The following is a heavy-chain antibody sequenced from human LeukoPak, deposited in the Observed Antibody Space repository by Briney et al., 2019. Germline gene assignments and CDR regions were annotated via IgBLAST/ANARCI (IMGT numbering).Heavy chain of an antibody. V-gene: IGHV5-51*01. CDR1: GYSFTSYW. CDR2: IYPGDSDT. Sequence: GESLQISCKGSGYSFTSYWIAWVRQMPGKGLEWMGIIYPGDSDTRYSPSFQGQVTISADKSISTAYLQWSSLKASDTAMYYCARLSVGYYYYMDVWGKGTTVTVSS. CDR3: ARLSVGYYYYMDV. J-gene: IGHJ6*03.